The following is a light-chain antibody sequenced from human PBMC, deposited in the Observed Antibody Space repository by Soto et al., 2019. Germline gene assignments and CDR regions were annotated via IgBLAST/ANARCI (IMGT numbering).Light chain of an antibody. Sequence: QSVLTQSPSASASLRASVKLTCTLSSGHSSYAIAWHQQQPEKGPRYLMKLNSDGSHSKGDGIPDRFSGSSSGTERYLTISSLQSEDEADYYCQIWSTGIRVFGGGTKLTVL. V-gene: IGLV4-69*01. J-gene: IGLJ3*02. CDR3: QIWSTGIRV. CDR1: SGHSSYA. CDR2: LNSDGSH.